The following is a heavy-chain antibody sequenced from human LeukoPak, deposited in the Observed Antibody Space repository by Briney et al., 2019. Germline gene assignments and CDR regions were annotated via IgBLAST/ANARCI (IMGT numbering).Heavy chain of an antibody. Sequence: GGSLRLSCAASGFTFSSYGMHWVRQAPGKGLEWVAVISYDGSNKYYADSVKGRFTISRDNSKNTLYLQMNSLRPEDTAVYYCARSNTAPDYDFWSGYYSSIDYWGQGTLVTVSS. CDR3: ARSNTAPDYDFWSGYYSSIDY. V-gene: IGHV3-30*03. CDR1: GFTFSSYG. CDR2: ISYDGSNK. J-gene: IGHJ4*02. D-gene: IGHD3-3*01.